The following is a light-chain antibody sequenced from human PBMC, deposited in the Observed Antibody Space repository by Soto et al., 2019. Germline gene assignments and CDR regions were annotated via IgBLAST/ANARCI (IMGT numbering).Light chain of an antibody. CDR3: QVWDISSDHWV. V-gene: IGLV3-21*02. J-gene: IGLJ3*02. Sequence: SYELTQPPSVSVAPGQTARITCGGNNIESQRVHWYQQKPGQAPVLVVYDDSDRPSGIPERFSGSNSGNTAALTISRVEAGDEADYYFQVWDISSDHWVFGGGTKLTVL. CDR2: DDS. CDR1: NIESQR.